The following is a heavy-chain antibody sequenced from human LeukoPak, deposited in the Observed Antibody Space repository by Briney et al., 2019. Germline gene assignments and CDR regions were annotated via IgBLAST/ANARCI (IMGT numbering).Heavy chain of an antibody. D-gene: IGHD3-3*01. J-gene: IGHJ4*02. V-gene: IGHV4-39*01. Sequence: PSETLSLTGTVSGGSISSSSYYWGWIRQPPGKGLEWIGSIYYSGSTYYNPSLKSRVTISVDTSKNQFSLKLSSVTDADTAVYYCARSRTYYDFWSGYYLFDYWGQGTLVTVSS. CDR3: ARSRTYYDFWSGYYLFDY. CDR1: GGSISSSSYY. CDR2: IYYSGST.